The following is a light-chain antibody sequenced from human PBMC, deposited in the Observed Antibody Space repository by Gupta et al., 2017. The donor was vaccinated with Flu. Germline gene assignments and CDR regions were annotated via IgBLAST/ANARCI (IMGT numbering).Light chain of an antibody. Sequence: QSALTQPASVSGSPGQSITISCAGAYSDVGHHNYVSWYQQHPGKAPKLIMDEVYNRHSGLSNRGSASKSAKNASTHTSGIQAEYDADDSYVHSKNTSGLVFGGGTKVTVL. CDR3: VHSKNTSGLV. CDR1: YSDVGHHNY. CDR2: EVY. J-gene: IGLJ3*02. V-gene: IGLV2-14*01.